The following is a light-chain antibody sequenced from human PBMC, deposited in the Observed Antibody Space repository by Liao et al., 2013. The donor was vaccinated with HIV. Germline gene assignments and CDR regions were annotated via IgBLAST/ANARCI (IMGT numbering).Light chain of an antibody. CDR3: QAWDSSTRV. Sequence: SYELTQPPSVSVAPGKTARITCGGNETLEVKVVHWYQQKPGQAPVLVIYYDSDRPSGIPERFSGSNSGNTATLTISGTQAMDEADYYCQAWDSSTRVFGGGTKLTVL. CDR2: YDS. CDR1: ETLEVKV. J-gene: IGLJ2*01. V-gene: IGLV3-21*01.